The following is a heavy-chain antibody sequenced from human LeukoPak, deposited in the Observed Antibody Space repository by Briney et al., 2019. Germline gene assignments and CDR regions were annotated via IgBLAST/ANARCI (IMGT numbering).Heavy chain of an antibody. D-gene: IGHD3-9*01. Sequence: PGGSLRLSCVASDLTFSSYGTKWVRQAPGKGLEWVTFIRYDGSSKYYADSVKGRFTISRDNSKNTLFLPMDSLIVEVRAGQYCAKQLTYEWGERESLTGYYDYWGQGTLVTVSS. CDR2: IRYDGSSK. J-gene: IGHJ4*02. CDR3: AKQLTYEWGERESLTGYYDY. CDR1: DLTFSSYG. V-gene: IGHV3-30*02.